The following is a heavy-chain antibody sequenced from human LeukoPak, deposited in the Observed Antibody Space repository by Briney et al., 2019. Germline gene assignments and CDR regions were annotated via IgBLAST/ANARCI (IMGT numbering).Heavy chain of an antibody. CDR3: GRGYSHIDY. Sequence: GGSLRLSCAASGFTVSSNFMSWVRQAPGKGLEWVSVIYSGSSTYFADSVKGRFTISRHNSKNSVYLQMNTLRAEDTAVYYCGRGYSHIDYWGQGTLVTVSS. V-gene: IGHV3-53*04. D-gene: IGHD5-12*01. CDR1: GFTVSSNF. J-gene: IGHJ4*02. CDR2: IYSGSST.